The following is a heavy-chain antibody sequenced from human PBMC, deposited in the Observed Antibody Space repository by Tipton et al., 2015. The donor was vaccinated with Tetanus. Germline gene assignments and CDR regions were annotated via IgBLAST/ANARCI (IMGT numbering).Heavy chain of an antibody. V-gene: IGHV4-30-2*04. CDR2: IYHTGST. J-gene: IGHJ1*01. Sequence: LEWIGYIYHTGSTYYNASLRSRVTISVDTSKNQFSLQLRSVAAADTAVYYCARQDTLNYYYVGYFHDWGQGTLVTVSS. CDR3: ARQDTLNYYYVGYFHD. D-gene: IGHD3-22*01.